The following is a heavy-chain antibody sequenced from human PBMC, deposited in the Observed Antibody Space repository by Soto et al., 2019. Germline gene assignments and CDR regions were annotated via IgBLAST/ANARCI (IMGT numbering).Heavy chain of an antibody. D-gene: IGHD5-12*01. V-gene: IGHV1-69*04. Sequence: SVKVSCKASGGTFSSYTISWVRQAPGQGLEWMGRIIPILGIANYAQKFQGRVTITADKSTSTAYMELSSLRSEDTAVYYCARDPVATITLGYWGQGTLVTVSS. CDR2: IIPILGIA. J-gene: IGHJ4*02. CDR1: GGTFSSYT. CDR3: ARDPVATITLGY.